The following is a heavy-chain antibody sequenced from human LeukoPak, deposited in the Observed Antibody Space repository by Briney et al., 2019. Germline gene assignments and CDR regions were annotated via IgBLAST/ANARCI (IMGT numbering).Heavy chain of an antibody. CDR2: IYHSGST. CDR3: ARDPAHYYDSSGSDY. CDR1: GYSISSGYY. V-gene: IGHV4-38-2*02. J-gene: IGHJ4*02. Sequence: SETLSLTCTVSGYSISSGYYWGWIRQPPGKGLEWIGSIYHSGSTYYNPSLKSRVTISVDTSKNQFSLKLSSVTAADTAVYYCARDPAHYYDSSGSDYWGQGTLVTVSS. D-gene: IGHD3-22*01.